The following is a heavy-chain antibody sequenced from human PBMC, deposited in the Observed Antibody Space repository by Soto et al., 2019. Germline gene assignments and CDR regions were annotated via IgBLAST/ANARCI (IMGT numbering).Heavy chain of an antibody. V-gene: IGHV4-59*01. D-gene: IGHD6-13*01. CDR1: GGSISSYY. J-gene: IGHJ4*02. CDR2: IYYSGST. Sequence: PSETLSLTCTVSGGSISSYYWSWIRQPPGKGLEWIGYIYYSGSTNYNPSLKSRVTISVDTSKNQFSLKLSSVTAADTAVYYCARGHDSSSWDYYFDDWGQGTLVTVSS. CDR3: ARGHDSSSWDYYFDD.